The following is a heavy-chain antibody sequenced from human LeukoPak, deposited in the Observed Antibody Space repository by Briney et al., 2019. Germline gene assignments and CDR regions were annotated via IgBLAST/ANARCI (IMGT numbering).Heavy chain of an antibody. V-gene: IGHV1-2*06. Sequence: ASVKVSCKDSGYTFNGYYMHWVRQAPGQGLEWMGRINPNSGSTKYAQKFQGRVTMTGDTSISTAYMDLSRLTSDDTAVYYCARDNSAGFGYFDYWGQGTLVTVSS. D-gene: IGHD3-16*01. CDR3: ARDNSAGFGYFDY. J-gene: IGHJ4*02. CDR2: INPNSGST. CDR1: GYTFNGYY.